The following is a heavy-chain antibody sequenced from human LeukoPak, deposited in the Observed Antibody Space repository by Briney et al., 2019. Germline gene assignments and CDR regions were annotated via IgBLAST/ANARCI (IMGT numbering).Heavy chain of an antibody. CDR2: ISAYNGNT. J-gene: IGHJ3*02. Sequence: GASVKVSCKASGYTFTSYGISWVRQAPGQGLEWMGWISAYNGNTNYAQKLQGRVTMTTDTSTSTAYMELRSLRSDDTAVYYCARLYLDYYDSSGVLDGGAFDIWGQGTMVTVSS. D-gene: IGHD3-22*01. CDR3: ARLYLDYYDSSGVLDGGAFDI. CDR1: GYTFTSYG. V-gene: IGHV1-18*01.